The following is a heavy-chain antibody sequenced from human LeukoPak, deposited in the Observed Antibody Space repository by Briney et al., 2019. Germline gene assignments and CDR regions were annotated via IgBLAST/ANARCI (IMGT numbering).Heavy chain of an antibody. D-gene: IGHD4-17*01. V-gene: IGHV3-30-3*01. CDR3: ARDREHGDEIDY. Sequence: PGRSLRLSCAASGFTFSSYAMHWARQAPGKGLEWVAVISYDGSNKYYAASVKGRFTISRDNAKNSLYLQMNSLRAEDTAIYYCARDREHGDEIDYWGQGTLVTVSS. CDR1: GFTFSSYA. J-gene: IGHJ4*02. CDR2: ISYDGSNK.